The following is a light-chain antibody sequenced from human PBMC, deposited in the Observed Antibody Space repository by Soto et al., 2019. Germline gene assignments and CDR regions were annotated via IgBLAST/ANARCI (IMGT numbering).Light chain of an antibody. J-gene: IGLJ2*01. CDR1: SSDVGSYNL. CDR3: CSYAGSSTHVV. V-gene: IGLV2-23*02. CDR2: EVS. Sequence: QSVLTQPASVSGSPGQSITISCTGTSSDVGSYNLVSWYQQHPGKAPKLMIYEVSKRPSGVSNRFSGSKSGNTASLTISGLQAEDEADYYCCSYAGSSTHVVFGGGTKHTVL.